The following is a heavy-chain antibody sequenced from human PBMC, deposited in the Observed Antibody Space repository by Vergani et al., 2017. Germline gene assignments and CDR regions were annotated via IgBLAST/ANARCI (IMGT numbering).Heavy chain of an antibody. CDR2: IRSKANSYAT. V-gene: IGHV3-73*02. D-gene: IGHD6-13*01. Sequence: EVQLVESGGGLVQPGGSLKLSCAASGFTFSGSAIHWVRQASGKGLEWVGRIRSKANSYATAYAASVKGRFTISRDDSKNTAYLQMNSLKTEDTAVYYCTRRSSGIAAATNRGQGTLVTVSS. CDR1: GFTFSGSA. CDR3: TRRSSGIAAATN. J-gene: IGHJ4*02.